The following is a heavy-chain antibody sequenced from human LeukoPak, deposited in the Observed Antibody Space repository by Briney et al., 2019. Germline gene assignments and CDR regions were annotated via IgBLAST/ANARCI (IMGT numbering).Heavy chain of an antibody. CDR2: ISYDGSNK. J-gene: IGHJ4*02. D-gene: IGHD3-9*01. V-gene: IGHV3-30*04. CDR1: GFTFSTYA. Sequence: PGGSLRLSCAASGFTFSTYAMHWVRQAPGKGLEWVALISYDGSNKYYADSVKGRFTISRDNSKNTLYLQMNSLRAEDTAVYYCARTYYDILTGYNPYFDYWGQGILVTVSS. CDR3: ARTYYDILTGYNPYFDY.